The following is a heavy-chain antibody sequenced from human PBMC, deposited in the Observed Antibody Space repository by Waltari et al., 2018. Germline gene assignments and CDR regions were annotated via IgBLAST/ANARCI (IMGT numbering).Heavy chain of an antibody. V-gene: IGHV3-53*01. CDR2: IRREGT. D-gene: IGHD3-16*01. CDR3: ARDVTGYYYFDL. J-gene: IGHJ2*01. CDR1: GFTVSTTY. Sequence: EVQLVESGGGLIQPGGSLRLSCAASGFTVSTTYMNWVRQAPGKGLEWVSVIRREGTHYAGTGKGRFTISRDNSKNTVYLQMNTLRAEDTALYYCARDVTGYYYFDLWGRGTLVTVSS.